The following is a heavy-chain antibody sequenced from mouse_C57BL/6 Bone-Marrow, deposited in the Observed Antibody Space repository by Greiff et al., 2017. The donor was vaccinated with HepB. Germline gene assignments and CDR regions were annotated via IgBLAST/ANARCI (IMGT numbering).Heavy chain of an antibody. V-gene: IGHV14-1*01. D-gene: IGHD2-5*01. CDR3: TLYSNYEAWFAY. CDR2: IDPEDGDT. Sequence: EVQLQQSGAELVRPGASVKLSCTASGFNIKDYYMHWVKQRPEQGLEWIGRIDPEDGDTEYAPKFQGKATMTADTSSNTAYLQLSSLTSEDTAVYYCTLYSNYEAWFAYWGQGTLVTVSA. J-gene: IGHJ3*01. CDR1: GFNIKDYY.